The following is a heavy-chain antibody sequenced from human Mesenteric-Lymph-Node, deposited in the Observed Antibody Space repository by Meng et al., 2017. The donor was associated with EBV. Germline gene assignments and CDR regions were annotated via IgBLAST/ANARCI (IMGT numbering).Heavy chain of an antibody. J-gene: IGHJ4*02. CDR2: ISGSGDTL. CDR1: GFIFDNCA. V-gene: IGHV3-23*01. CDR3: ANSLAGHFDY. D-gene: IGHD6-19*01. Sequence: VHVLEYGGGLVQPGGSLRFSCSACGFIFDNCAMHWVRQAPGKGLEWVSTISGSGDTLYYADSVKGRFTISRDNSKHTLYLEMNSLRDEDAAVYYCANSLAGHFDYWGQGALVTVSS.